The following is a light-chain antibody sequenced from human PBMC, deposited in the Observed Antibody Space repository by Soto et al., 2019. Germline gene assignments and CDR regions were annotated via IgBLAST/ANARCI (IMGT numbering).Light chain of an antibody. Sequence: IVLTQSPGTLSLSPGERATLSCRASQSVSSSYLAWYQQKPGQSPRLVIYGGSTRAIGIPARFSGSGSGTDFTLTISRLEPEDFAVYYCQQYGSLTWTFGQGTKVDIK. CDR2: GGS. CDR1: QSVSSSY. CDR3: QQYGSLTWT. V-gene: IGKV3-20*01. J-gene: IGKJ1*01.